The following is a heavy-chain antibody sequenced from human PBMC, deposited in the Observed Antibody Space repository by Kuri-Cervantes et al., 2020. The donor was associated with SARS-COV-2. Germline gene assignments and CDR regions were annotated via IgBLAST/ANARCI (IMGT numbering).Heavy chain of an antibody. D-gene: IGHD5-18*01. CDR1: GGSISSGNW. CDR2: IYHSGST. Sequence: GSLRLSCAVSGGSISSGNWWSWVRQPPGKGLEWIGEIYHSGSTNYNPSLKSRVTISVDKSKNQFSLKLSSVTAADTAVYYCAKTPGYSYGALYFDYWGQGTLVTVSS. J-gene: IGHJ4*02. CDR3: AKTPGYSYGALYFDY. V-gene: IGHV4-4*02.